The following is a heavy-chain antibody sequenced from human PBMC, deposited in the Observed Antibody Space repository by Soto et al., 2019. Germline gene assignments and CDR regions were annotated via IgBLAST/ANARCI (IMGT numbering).Heavy chain of an antibody. CDR3: ARRSVNSGSYSVYYFDY. V-gene: IGHV1-69*01. D-gene: IGHD1-26*01. Sequence: QVQLVQSGAEVKKPGSSVKVSCKASGGTFSSYAISWVRQAPVQGLEWMGGIIPIFGTANYAQKFQGRVTITADESTSTADMELSSLRSEDTAVYYCARRSVNSGSYSVYYFDYWGQVTLVAVSS. J-gene: IGHJ4*02. CDR1: GGTFSSYA. CDR2: IIPIFGTA.